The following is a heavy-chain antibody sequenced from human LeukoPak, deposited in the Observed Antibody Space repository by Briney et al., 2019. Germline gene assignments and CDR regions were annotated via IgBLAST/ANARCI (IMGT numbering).Heavy chain of an antibody. CDR1: GGSISSSSYY. J-gene: IGHJ5*02. CDR2: IYYSGST. CDR3: ARHYLYSPNWFDP. Sequence: PSETLSLTCTVSGGSISSSSYYWGWIRQPPGKGLEWIGSIYYSGSTYYNPSLKSRVTISVDTSKNQFSLKLSSVTAADTAVYYCARHYLYSPNWFDPWGQGTLVTVSS. D-gene: IGHD2-21*01. V-gene: IGHV4-39*01.